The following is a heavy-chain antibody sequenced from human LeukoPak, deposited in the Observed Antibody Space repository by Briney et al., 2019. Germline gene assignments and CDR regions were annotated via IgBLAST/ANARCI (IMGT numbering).Heavy chain of an antibody. CDR2: IYYSGST. V-gene: IGHV4-59*01. J-gene: IGHJ3*02. CDR3: ARYPERERNAFDI. D-gene: IGHD1-26*01. Sequence: SETLSLTCTVSGGSISSYYWSWIRQPPGKGLEGIGYIYYSGSTNYNPSLKSRVTISVDTSKNQFSLKLSSVTAADTAVYYCARYPERERNAFDIWGQGTMVTVSS. CDR1: GGSISSYY.